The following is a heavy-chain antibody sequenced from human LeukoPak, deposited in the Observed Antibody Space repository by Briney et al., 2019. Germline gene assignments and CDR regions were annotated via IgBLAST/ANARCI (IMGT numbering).Heavy chain of an antibody. CDR3: ARDPEGSGNWFDT. CDR1: GFTVSSNY. CDR2: IFHRGNT. D-gene: IGHD2-15*01. V-gene: IGHV4-4*02. Sequence: PGGSLRLSCAASGFTVSSNYMSWVRQTPGKGLEWIGEIFHRGNTNYNPSLMSRVTVSVDKSKNQFSLKLSSVTAADTAVYYCARDPEGSGNWFDTWGQGTLVTVSS. J-gene: IGHJ5*02.